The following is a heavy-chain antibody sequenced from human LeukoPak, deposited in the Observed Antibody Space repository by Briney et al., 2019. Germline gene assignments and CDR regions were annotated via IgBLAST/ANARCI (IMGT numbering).Heavy chain of an antibody. V-gene: IGHV3-30*03. J-gene: IGHJ5*02. CDR2: ISDDGSSK. CDR1: GFTFSSYG. Sequence: GGSLRLSCAASGFTFSSYGLHWVRQAPGKGLEWVAVISDDGSSKYYADSEKGRFTISRDNSKNTLFLQMNGLRAEDTAVYYCVRVPFDPWGQGTLVTVSS. CDR3: VRVPFDP.